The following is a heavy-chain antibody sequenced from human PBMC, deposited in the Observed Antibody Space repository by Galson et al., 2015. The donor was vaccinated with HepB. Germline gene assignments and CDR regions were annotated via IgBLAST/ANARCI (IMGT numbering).Heavy chain of an antibody. CDR1: GFTFSSYW. J-gene: IGHJ3*02. D-gene: IGHD5-18*01. CDR3: ATGGYSYGYGAFDI. Sequence: SLRLSCAASGFTFSSYWMHWVRQAPGKGLVWVSRINSDGSSTSYADSVKGRFTISRDNAKNTLYLQMNSLRAEDTAVYYCATGGYSYGYGAFDIWGQGTMVTVSS. CDR2: INSDGSST. V-gene: IGHV3-74*01.